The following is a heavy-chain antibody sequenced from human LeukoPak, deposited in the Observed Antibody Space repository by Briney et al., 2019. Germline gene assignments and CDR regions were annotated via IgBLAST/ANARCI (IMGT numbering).Heavy chain of an antibody. CDR1: GFTFSSYS. CDR2: ISSSSSYI. D-gene: IGHD6-19*01. CDR3: ATISSGWLFDY. V-gene: IGHV3-21*01. J-gene: IGHJ4*02. Sequence: GGSLRLSCAASGFTFSSYSMNWVRQAPGKGLEWVSSISSSSSYIYYADSVKGRFTISRDNAKNSLYLQMNSLRAEDMAVYYCATISSGWLFDYWGQGTLVTVSS.